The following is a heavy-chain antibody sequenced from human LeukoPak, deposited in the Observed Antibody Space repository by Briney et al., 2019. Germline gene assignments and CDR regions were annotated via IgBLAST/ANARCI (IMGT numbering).Heavy chain of an antibody. J-gene: IGHJ4*02. CDR3: ARAFPDYGVVPMDY. CDR2: ISAYNGNT. V-gene: IGHV1-18*01. Sequence: ASVKVSCKASGYTFTSYGISWVRQAPGQGLEWMGWISAYNGNTNYAQKLQGRVTMTTDTSTSTAYMELSSLRSEDTAVYYCARAFPDYGVVPMDYWGQGTLVTVSS. D-gene: IGHD4-17*01. CDR1: GYTFTSYG.